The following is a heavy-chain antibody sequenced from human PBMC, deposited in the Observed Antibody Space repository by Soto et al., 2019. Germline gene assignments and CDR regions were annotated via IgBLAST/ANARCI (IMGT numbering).Heavy chain of an antibody. D-gene: IGHD3-22*01. Sequence: GESLKISCKGSGYSFTSYWIGWVRQMPGKGLEWMGIIYPGDSDTRYSSSFQGQVTISADKSISTAYLQWSSLKASDTAMYYCARHFYDSRGYYPIAFDYWGQGTLVTVSS. CDR1: GYSFTSYW. V-gene: IGHV5-51*01. J-gene: IGHJ4*02. CDR2: IYPGDSDT. CDR3: ARHFYDSRGYYPIAFDY.